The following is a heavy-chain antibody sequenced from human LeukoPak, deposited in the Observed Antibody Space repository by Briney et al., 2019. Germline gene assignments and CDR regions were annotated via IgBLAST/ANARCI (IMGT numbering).Heavy chain of an antibody. CDR1: GYTFTSYG. CDR2: ISAYNGNT. Sequence: ASVKVSYKASGYTFTSYGISWVRQAPGQGLEWMGWISAYNGNTNYAQKFQGRVTMTTDTSTSTAYMELRSLRSDDTAVYYCARGTIPTMYYYDSSGYPAPFGYWGQGTLVTVSS. J-gene: IGHJ4*02. CDR3: ARGTIPTMYYYDSSGYPAPFGY. V-gene: IGHV1-18*01. D-gene: IGHD3-22*01.